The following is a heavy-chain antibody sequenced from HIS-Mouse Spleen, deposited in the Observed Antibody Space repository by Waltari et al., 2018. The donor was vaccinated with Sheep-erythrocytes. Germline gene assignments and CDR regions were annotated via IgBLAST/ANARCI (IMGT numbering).Heavy chain of an antibody. CDR2: ISGSGGST. Sequence: EVQLLESGGGLVQPGGSLRLSCAASGFTFSSYAMSWVRQAPGKGLEWVSAISGSGGSTYYADSVKGRFTISRDNSKKTLYLQMNSLRAEETAVYYCAKDVSPGPNSGYDYWGQGTLVTVSS. CDR3: AKDVSPGPNSGYDY. V-gene: IGHV3-23*01. CDR1: GFTFSSYA. D-gene: IGHD5-12*01. J-gene: IGHJ4*02.